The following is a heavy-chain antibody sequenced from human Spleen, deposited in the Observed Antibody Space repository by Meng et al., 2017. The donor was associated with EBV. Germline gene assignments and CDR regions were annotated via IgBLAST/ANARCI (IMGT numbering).Heavy chain of an antibody. CDR1: GDSVSSHNYY. J-gene: IGHJ4*02. V-gene: IGHV4-61*01. CDR2: IYYSGST. D-gene: IGHD3-10*01. CDR3: ARVDYYGSGSYTLFDY. Sequence: VPVQESCPGLVKHSETLSLPCTVSGDSVSSHNYYWGWIRQPPGKGLEWIGYIYYSGSTNYNPSLKSRVTISVDKSKNQFSLKLSSVTAADTAVYYCARVDYYGSGSYTLFDYWGQGTLVTVSS.